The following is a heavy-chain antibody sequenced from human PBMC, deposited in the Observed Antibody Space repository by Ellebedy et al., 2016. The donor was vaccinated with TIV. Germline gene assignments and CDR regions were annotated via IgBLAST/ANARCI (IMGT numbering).Heavy chain of an antibody. CDR2: IYPGDSDT. J-gene: IGHJ4*02. V-gene: IGHV5-51*01. CDR3: ARPGRNGHNYFDS. Sequence: GESLKISCKGSGYSFTNYWIGWVRQMPGKGLEWMGIIYPGDSDTRYSPSFQGQVTISVDKSIGTAYLQWSGLKASDTAMYYCARPGRNGHNYFDSWGQGTLVTVSS. D-gene: IGHD5-24*01. CDR1: GYSFTNYW.